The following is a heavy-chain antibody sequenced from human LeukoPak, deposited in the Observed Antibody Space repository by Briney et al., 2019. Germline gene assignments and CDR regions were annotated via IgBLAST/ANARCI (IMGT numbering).Heavy chain of an antibody. CDR2: ISSSGSTI. J-gene: IGHJ4*02. CDR1: GFTFSSYE. CDR3: AATYSYGSAREMPFDY. Sequence: GGSLRLSCAASGFTFSSYEMNWVRQAPGKGLEWVSYISSSGSTIYYADSVKGRFTISRDNDKNSLYLQMNSLRAEDTAVYYCAATYSYGSAREMPFDYWGQGTLVTVSS. D-gene: IGHD3-10*01. V-gene: IGHV3-48*03.